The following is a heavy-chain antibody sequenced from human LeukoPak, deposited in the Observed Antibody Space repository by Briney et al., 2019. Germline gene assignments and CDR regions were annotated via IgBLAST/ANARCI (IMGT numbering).Heavy chain of an antibody. V-gene: IGHV4-34*01. CDR2: INHSGST. D-gene: IGHD6-13*01. J-gene: IGHJ6*03. CDR3: ARDGSGSSWPYYYYYYMDV. CDR1: GGSISSYY. Sequence: SEALSLTCTVSGGSISSYYWSWIRQPPGKGLEWIGEINHSGSTNYNPSLKSRVTISVDTSKNQFSLKLSSVTAADTAVYYCARDGSGSSWPYYYYYYMDVWGKGTTVTVSS.